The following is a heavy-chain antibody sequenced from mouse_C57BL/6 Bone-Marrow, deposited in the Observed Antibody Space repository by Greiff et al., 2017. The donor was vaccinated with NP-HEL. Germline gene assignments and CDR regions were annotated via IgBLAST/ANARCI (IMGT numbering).Heavy chain of an antibody. CDR3: AREGGVLPPYYYAMDY. D-gene: IGHD1-1*01. Sequence: VQLKQSGPELVKPGDSVKISCKASGYSFTGYFMNWVMQSHGKSLEWIGRINPYNGDTFYNQKFKGKATLTVDKSSSTAHMELRSLTSEDSAVYYCAREGGVLPPYYYAMDYWGQGTSVTVSS. CDR2: INPYNGDT. J-gene: IGHJ4*01. V-gene: IGHV1-20*01. CDR1: GYSFTGYF.